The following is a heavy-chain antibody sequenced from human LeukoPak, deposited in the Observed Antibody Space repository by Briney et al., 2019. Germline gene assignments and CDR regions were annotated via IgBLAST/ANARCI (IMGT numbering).Heavy chain of an antibody. CDR3: ARDRTNYPGFDY. V-gene: IGHV3-30*03. J-gene: IGHJ4*02. CDR2: ISYDGSNK. D-gene: IGHD1-7*01. CDR1: GFTFSNYG. Sequence: PGGSLRLSCAASGFTFSNYGLSWVRQAPGKGLEWVAVISYDGSNKYYADSVKGRFTISRDNSKNTLYLQMNSLRAEDTAVYYCARDRTNYPGFDYWGQGTLVTVSS.